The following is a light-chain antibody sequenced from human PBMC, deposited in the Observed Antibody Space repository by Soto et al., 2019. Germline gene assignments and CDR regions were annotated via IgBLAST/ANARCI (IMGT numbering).Light chain of an antibody. V-gene: IGKV3-20*01. CDR3: QQYHTSPLT. CDR2: GAS. Sequence: EIVLTQSPGTLSLSPGERATLSCRASQSVSSNYLAWYQQKPGQAPKVLTYGASIRATGIPDRFSGSGSGTDFTLTISSLEPEDFALYYCQQYHTSPLTFGQGTKVDIK. CDR1: QSVSSNY. J-gene: IGKJ1*01.